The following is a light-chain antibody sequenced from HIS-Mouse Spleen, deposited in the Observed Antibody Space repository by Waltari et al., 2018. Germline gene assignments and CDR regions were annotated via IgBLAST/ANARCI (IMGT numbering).Light chain of an antibody. V-gene: IGKV1-39*01. J-gene: IGKJ2*01. Sequence: DIQMTQYPSAPSASVGARIAIPCRASQSISSYLNWYQQKPGKAPKLLIYAASSLQSGVPSRFSGSGSGTDFTLTISSLQPEDFATYYCQQSYSTPMYTFGQGTKLEIK. CDR1: QSISSY. CDR3: QQSYSTPMYT. CDR2: AAS.